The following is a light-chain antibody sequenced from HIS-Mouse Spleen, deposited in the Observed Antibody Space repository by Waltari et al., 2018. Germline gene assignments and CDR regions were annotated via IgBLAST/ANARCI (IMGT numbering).Light chain of an antibody. CDR3: SSYTSSSFNVV. CDR2: DVS. J-gene: IGLJ2*01. Sequence: QSALTQPASVSGSPGQSITISSTGTRTDVGGYNYFSWYQQHPGKAPKLMIYDVSNRPSGVSNRFSGSKSGNTASLTISGLQAEDEADYYCSSYTSSSFNVVFGGGTKLTVL. CDR1: RTDVGGYNY. V-gene: IGLV2-14*03.